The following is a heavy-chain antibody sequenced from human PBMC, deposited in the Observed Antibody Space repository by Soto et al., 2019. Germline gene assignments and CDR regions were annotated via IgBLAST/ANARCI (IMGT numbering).Heavy chain of an antibody. Sequence: GSLRLSCAASGFTFSSYAMSLVRPAPGKGLEWVSAISGGGGSTYNADSVKGRFTISRGNSKNTLYLQMNSLRAGDTAVYYCARPNLYCSSTSCYDYWGQGTLVTSPQ. J-gene: IGHJ4*02. CDR2: ISGGGGST. D-gene: IGHD2-2*01. CDR3: ARPNLYCSSTSCYDY. CDR1: GFTFSSYA. V-gene: IGHV3-23*01.